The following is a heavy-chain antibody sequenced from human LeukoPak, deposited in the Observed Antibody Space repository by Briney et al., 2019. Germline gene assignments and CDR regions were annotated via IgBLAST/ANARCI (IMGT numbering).Heavy chain of an antibody. CDR2: ISGSGSNI. V-gene: IGHV3-23*01. CDR3: AKDGSWSCTD. Sequence: QPGGSLRLSCAASGFIFSSYAMTWVRQAPGKGLEWVSAISGSGSNIYYADSVKGRFTISRDNSKRTLYLQMNSLRADDTAVYYCAKDGSWSCTDWGQGTLVTVSS. CDR1: GFIFSSYA. D-gene: IGHD2-8*02. J-gene: IGHJ4*02.